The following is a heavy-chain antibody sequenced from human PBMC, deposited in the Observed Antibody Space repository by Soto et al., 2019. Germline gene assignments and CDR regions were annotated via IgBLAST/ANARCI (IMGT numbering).Heavy chain of an antibody. V-gene: IGHV3-30*18. Sequence: GGSLRLSCAGSGFTFSNYGLHWVRQAPGKGLEWVAFISYDGRNRYYADSVKGRFTISRDNSKNMLYLQMDGLRAEDTAVYYCAKDGAPRYCSRSSCHSAGAYWGQGTLVTVSS. D-gene: IGHD2-15*01. CDR3: AKDGAPRYCSRSSCHSAGAY. CDR2: ISYDGRNR. J-gene: IGHJ4*02. CDR1: GFTFSNYG.